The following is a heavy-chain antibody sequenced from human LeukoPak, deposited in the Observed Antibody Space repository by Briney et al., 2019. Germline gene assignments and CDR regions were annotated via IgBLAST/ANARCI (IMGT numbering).Heavy chain of an antibody. CDR3: ARHSLCVGGSCYSGGANNWFDP. CDR1: GFIFSSYA. V-gene: IGHV3-48*01. D-gene: IGHD2-15*01. J-gene: IGHJ5*02. Sequence: GGSLRLSCAASGFIFSSYAMNWVRQAPGKGLEWISYISSDSGTIYYADSMKGRFTISRDNARNSLYLQMNSLRAEDTAVYYCARHSLCVGGSCYSGGANNWFDPWGQGTLVTVSS. CDR2: ISSDSGTI.